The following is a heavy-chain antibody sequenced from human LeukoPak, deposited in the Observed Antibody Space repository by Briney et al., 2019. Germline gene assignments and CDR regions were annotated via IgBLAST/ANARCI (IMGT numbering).Heavy chain of an antibody. V-gene: IGHV3-66*01. D-gene: IGHD2-8*01. CDR3: ARDLSVLMAPRGAFEI. Sequence: GGSLRLSCAASGLSVSNNYMSWVRQAPGKGLEWVSVIYSAGTIYYADSAKGRFTISRDNSKNTLYLEMNSLRGEDTAVYYCARDLSVLMAPRGAFEIWGQGTMVTVS. J-gene: IGHJ3*02. CDR2: IYSAGTI. CDR1: GLSVSNNY.